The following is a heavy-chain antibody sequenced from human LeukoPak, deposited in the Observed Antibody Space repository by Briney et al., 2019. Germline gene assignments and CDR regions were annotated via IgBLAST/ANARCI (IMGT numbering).Heavy chain of an antibody. D-gene: IGHD3-9*01. J-gene: IGHJ4*02. Sequence: GGSLRFSCTASGFTFSSYGMHWVRQAPGKGLEWVAVISYDGSNKYFADSVKGRFTISRDNSKNTLYLQMNSLRAEDTAVYYCAKGHYDILTGYGPLDYWGQGTLVTVSS. CDR2: ISYDGSNK. CDR3: AKGHYDILTGYGPLDY. V-gene: IGHV3-30*18. CDR1: GFTFSSYG.